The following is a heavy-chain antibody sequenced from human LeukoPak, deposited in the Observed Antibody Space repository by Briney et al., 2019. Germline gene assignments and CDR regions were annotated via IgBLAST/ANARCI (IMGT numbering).Heavy chain of an antibody. CDR2: IKQDASER. J-gene: IGHJ4*02. V-gene: IGHV3-7*01. CDR1: GFTFSSYW. CDR3: ATPTAGTWHFDY. D-gene: IGHD1-1*01. Sequence: GGSLRLSCAASGFTFSSYWMPWVRQAPGKGLEWDANIKQDASERYYVDSVKGRFTISRDNAKNSLYLQMNSLRAEDTAVYYCATPTAGTWHFDYWGQGTLVTVSS.